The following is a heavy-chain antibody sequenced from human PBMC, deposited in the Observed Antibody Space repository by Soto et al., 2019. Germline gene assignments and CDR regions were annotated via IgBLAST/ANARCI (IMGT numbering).Heavy chain of an antibody. V-gene: IGHV3-23*01. Sequence: GGSLKLSCAASGFTFSSYAMSWVRQAPGKGLEWVSAISGSGGSTYYADSVKGRFTISRDNSKNTLYLQMNSLRAEDTAVYYCAKNWDEFLEWNAFDIWGQGTMVTVSS. CDR2: ISGSGGST. CDR1: GFTFSSYA. J-gene: IGHJ3*02. D-gene: IGHD3-3*01. CDR3: AKNWDEFLEWNAFDI.